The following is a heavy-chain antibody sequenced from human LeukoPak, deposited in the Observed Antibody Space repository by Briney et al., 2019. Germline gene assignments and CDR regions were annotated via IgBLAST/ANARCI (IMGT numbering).Heavy chain of an antibody. J-gene: IGHJ4*02. D-gene: IGHD3-22*01. CDR1: GFTFSSYA. V-gene: IGHV3-23*01. CDR2: ISGSGGST. Sequence: GGSLRLSCAASGFTFSSYAMTWVRQAPGKGLEWVAAISGSGGSTYYADSVKGRFTISRDNSKSTLYLQMNSLRAEDTAVYYCAKGKGGTMIVVVGYFDYWGQGTLVTVSS. CDR3: AKGKGGTMIVVVGYFDY.